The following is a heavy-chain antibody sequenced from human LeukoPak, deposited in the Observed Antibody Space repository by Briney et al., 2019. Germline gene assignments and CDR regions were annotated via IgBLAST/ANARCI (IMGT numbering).Heavy chain of an antibody. CDR2: IYTSGST. D-gene: IGHD6-6*01. Sequence: SETLSLTCTVSGGSISSGSYYWSWIRQPAGKGLEWIGRIYTSGSTNYNPSLKSRVTISVDTSKNQFSLKLSSVTAADTAVYYCARGGPYSSSPVDYFDYWGQGTLVTVSS. CDR3: ARGGPYSSSPVDYFDY. J-gene: IGHJ4*02. CDR1: GGSISSGSYY. V-gene: IGHV4-61*02.